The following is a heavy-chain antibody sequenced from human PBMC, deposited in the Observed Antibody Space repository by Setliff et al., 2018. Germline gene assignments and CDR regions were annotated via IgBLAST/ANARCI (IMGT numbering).Heavy chain of an antibody. CDR3: VRDSPYCVNGVCRGY. CDR1: GYPFTNYG. Sequence: VASVKVSCKASGYPFTNYGITWVRQAPGQGLEWLGWISTYNVNTTYAQKLQDRVTMTTDTSTSTAYMELRSLRSDDTAVYYCVRDSPYCVNGVCRGYWGQGTQVTVSS. D-gene: IGHD2-21*01. V-gene: IGHV1-18*01. J-gene: IGHJ4*02. CDR2: ISTYNVNT.